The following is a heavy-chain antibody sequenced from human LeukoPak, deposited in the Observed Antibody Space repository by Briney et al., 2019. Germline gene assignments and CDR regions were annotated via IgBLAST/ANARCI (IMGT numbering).Heavy chain of an antibody. CDR1: GGSFSGYY. CDR2: INHSGST. J-gene: IGHJ4*02. CDR3: ARRVYYDSRFDY. V-gene: IGHV4-34*01. Sequence: SETLSLTCAVYGGSFSGYYWSWIRQPPGKGLEWIGEINHSGSTNYNPSLKSRVTISVDTSKNQFSLKLSSVTAADTAVYYCARRVYYDSRFDYWGQGTLVTVSS. D-gene: IGHD3-22*01.